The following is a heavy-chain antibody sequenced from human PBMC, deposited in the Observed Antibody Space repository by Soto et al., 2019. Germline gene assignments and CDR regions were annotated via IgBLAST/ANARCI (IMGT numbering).Heavy chain of an antibody. CDR2: IIPIFGTA. V-gene: IGHV1-69*01. Sequence: SVKVYCKASGGTFSSYAISWVRQAPGQVLEWMGGIIPIFGTANYAQKFQGRVTITADESTSTAYMELSSLRSEDTAVYYCARDLVPAARRDYYYYGMDVWGQGTTVTVSS. J-gene: IGHJ6*02. CDR1: GGTFSSYA. CDR3: ARDLVPAARRDYYYYGMDV. D-gene: IGHD2-2*01.